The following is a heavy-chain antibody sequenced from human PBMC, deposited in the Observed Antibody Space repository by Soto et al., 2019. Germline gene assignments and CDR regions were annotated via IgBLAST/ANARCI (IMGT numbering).Heavy chain of an antibody. CDR1: GGSISSSSYY. Sequence: PSETLSLTCTVSGGSISSSSYYWGWIRQPPGKGLEWIGSIYYSGSTYYNPSLKSRVTISVDTSKNQFSLKLSSVTAADTAVYYCASPLKRVGATTFRAPWGQGTLVTVSS. CDR3: ASPLKRVGATTFRAP. V-gene: IGHV4-39*01. D-gene: IGHD1-26*01. J-gene: IGHJ5*02. CDR2: IYYSGST.